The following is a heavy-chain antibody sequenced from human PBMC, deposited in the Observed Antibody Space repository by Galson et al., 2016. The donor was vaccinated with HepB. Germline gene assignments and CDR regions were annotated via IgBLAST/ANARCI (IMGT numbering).Heavy chain of an antibody. CDR2: INPSNGGT. D-gene: IGHD2/OR15-2a*01. CDR1: GYTFLTYY. J-gene: IGHJ4*02. Sequence: SVKVSCKASGYTFLTYYIHWVRQAPGQGPEWMGIINPSNGGTNYAQKFQGRVTMTRDTSTSTVYMELSSLRSEDTAVYYCARRLSMADPYSDYWGQGTLVTVSS. V-gene: IGHV1-46*01. CDR3: ARRLSMADPYSDY.